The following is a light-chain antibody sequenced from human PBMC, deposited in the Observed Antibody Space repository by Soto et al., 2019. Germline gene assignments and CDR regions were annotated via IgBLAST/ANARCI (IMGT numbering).Light chain of an antibody. CDR2: RNN. J-gene: IGLJ3*02. CDR1: RSNLGAAFD. CDR3: AAWDDSLSGWV. V-gene: IGLV1-47*01. Sequence: QSVLTQPPSVSGAPGQRVTISCTGTRSNLGAAFDVHWYQQLPGTAPKLLIYRNNQRPSGVPDRFSGSKSGTSASLAISGLRSEDEADYYCAAWDDSLSGWVFGGGTKLTVL.